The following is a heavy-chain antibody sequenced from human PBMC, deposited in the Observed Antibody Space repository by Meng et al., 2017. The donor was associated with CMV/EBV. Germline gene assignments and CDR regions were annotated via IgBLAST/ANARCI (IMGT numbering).Heavy chain of an antibody. J-gene: IGHJ6*02. CDR2: IYYSGST. D-gene: IGHD2-2*01. V-gene: IGHV4-59*01. Sequence: SETLSLTCTVSGGSISSYYWSWIRQPPGKVLEWIGYIYYSGSTNYNPSLKSRVTISVDTSKNQFSLKLSSVTAADTAVYYCARVRVPAATYYYYGMDVWGQGTTVTVSS. CDR1: GGSISSYY. CDR3: ARVRVPAATYYYYGMDV.